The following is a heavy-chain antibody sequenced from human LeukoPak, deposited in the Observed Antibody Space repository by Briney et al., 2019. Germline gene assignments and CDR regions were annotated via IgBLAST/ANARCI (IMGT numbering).Heavy chain of an antibody. D-gene: IGHD3-16*01. Sequence: GGSLRLSCAASGFTFSRTWMSWVRQAPGKGLEWVANINGDGSEEYHLDSVKGRFTISRSNARNSLYLQMNSLRAEDTAVYYCARDPDSDNAWGWFDSWGQGAVVTVSS. CDR2: INGDGSEE. CDR3: ARDPDSDNAWGWFDS. J-gene: IGHJ5*01. V-gene: IGHV3-7*01. CDR1: GFTFSRTW.